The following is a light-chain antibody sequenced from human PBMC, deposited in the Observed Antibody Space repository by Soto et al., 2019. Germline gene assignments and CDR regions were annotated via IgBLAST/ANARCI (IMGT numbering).Light chain of an antibody. Sequence: EVVMTQSPATLSVSPGERATLSCRASQTIGSNLAWYQQKPGQPPRLLIYDASTRATDTPARFNGSGSRTEFTLTISSLQSADFAVYYCQQYNNWPPTWTFGQGTKVDIK. J-gene: IGKJ1*01. V-gene: IGKV3-15*01. CDR1: QTIGSN. CDR2: DAS. CDR3: QQYNNWPPTWT.